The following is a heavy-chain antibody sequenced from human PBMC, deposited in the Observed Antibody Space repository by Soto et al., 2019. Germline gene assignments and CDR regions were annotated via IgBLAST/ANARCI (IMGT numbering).Heavy chain of an antibody. CDR2: INHSGNT. CDR1: GGSFSGYY. Sequence: QVQLQQWGAGLLKPSETLSLTCAVYGGSFSGYYWSWIRQPPGKGLEWIGEINHSGNTNHNPSLKSRVTISVDTSKNQFSLKLSSVTAADTAVYYCARGIDNDGYFDYWGQGTLVSVSS. D-gene: IGHD1-1*01. V-gene: IGHV4-34*01. J-gene: IGHJ4*02. CDR3: ARGIDNDGYFDY.